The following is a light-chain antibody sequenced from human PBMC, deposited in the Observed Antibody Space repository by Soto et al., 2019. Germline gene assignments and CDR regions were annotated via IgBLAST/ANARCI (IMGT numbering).Light chain of an antibody. CDR3: TSYTTSSAHYV. CDR1: SSDVGGFDY. J-gene: IGLJ1*01. CDR2: DVS. V-gene: IGLV2-14*01. Sequence: QSALTQPASVSGSPGQSITISCTGTSSDVGGFDYVSWYQHHPGKAPKLMIYDVSNRPSGVSNRFSGSKSGNTASLIISGLQAEDEDDYFCTSYTTSSAHYVFGTGTKVTVL.